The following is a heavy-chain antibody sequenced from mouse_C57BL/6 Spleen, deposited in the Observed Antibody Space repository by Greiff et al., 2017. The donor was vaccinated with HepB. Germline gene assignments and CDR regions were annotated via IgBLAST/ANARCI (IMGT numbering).Heavy chain of an antibody. CDR3: ARDHNNAMDY. CDR1: GYTFASYG. V-gene: IGHV1-81*01. CDR2: IYPRSGNT. J-gene: IGHJ4*01. Sequence: VQLQQSGAELARPGASVKLSCKASGYTFASYGISWVKQRTGQGLEWIGEIYPRSGNTYYNEKFKGKATLTADKSSSTAYMELRSLTSEDSAVYFCARDHNNAMDYWGQGTSVTVSS.